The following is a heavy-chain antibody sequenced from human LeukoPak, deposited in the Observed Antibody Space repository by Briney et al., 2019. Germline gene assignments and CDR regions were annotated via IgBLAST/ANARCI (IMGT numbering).Heavy chain of an antibody. CDR3: AKVRWDNSGWYYLDS. V-gene: IGHV3-30*18. D-gene: IGHD6-19*01. CDR1: GFTFSSYW. Sequence: PGGSLRLSCAASGFTFSSYWMSWVRQAPGKGLEWVAVISYDGRNEYYGDSVKGRFTISRDNSKNTLYLQVDSLRAEDTAIYYCAKVRWDNSGWYYLDSWGQGTLVTVSS. J-gene: IGHJ4*02. CDR2: ISYDGRNE.